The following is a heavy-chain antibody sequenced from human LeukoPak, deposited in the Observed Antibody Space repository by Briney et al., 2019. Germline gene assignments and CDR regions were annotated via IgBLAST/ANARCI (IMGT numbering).Heavy chain of an antibody. D-gene: IGHD2-15*01. J-gene: IGHJ4*02. CDR1: GGSISSATYY. V-gene: IGHV4-61*02. Sequence: SETLSLTCTVSGGSISSATYYWSWIRQPAGKGLEWIGRIYTSGSTNYNPSLKSRITISVDTSKNQFSLKLSSVTAADTAVYYCARNSCPSGSCYDNRGYFDYWGQGTLVTVSS. CDR3: ARNSCPSGSCYDNRGYFDY. CDR2: IYTSGST.